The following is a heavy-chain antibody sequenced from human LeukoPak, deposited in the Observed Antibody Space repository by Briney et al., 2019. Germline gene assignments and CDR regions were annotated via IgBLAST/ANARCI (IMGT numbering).Heavy chain of an antibody. V-gene: IGHV1-69*04. CDR2: IIPILGIA. Sequence: ASVKVSCKASGYTFTSYGISWVRQAPGQGLEWMGRIIPILGIANYAQKFQGGVTITADKSTSTAYMELSSLRSEDTAVYYCARVVVAGWSPPIDYWGQGTLVTVSS. D-gene: IGHD2-15*01. CDR1: GYTFTSYG. J-gene: IGHJ4*02. CDR3: ARVVVAGWSPPIDY.